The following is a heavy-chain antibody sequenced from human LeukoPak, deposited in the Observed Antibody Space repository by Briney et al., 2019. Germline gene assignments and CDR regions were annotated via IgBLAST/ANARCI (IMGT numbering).Heavy chain of an antibody. V-gene: IGHV3-23*01. Sequence: GGSLRLSCAASGFTFSNYAMSWVRQGPGKGLEWVSGISGSGTNTYYADSVKGRFTISRDNSKNTLYLQMNNLRAEDTAVYYCATERGDSPDYWGQGTLVTISS. CDR2: ISGSGTNT. CDR3: ATERGDSPDY. J-gene: IGHJ4*02. CDR1: GFTFSNYA. D-gene: IGHD2-21*01.